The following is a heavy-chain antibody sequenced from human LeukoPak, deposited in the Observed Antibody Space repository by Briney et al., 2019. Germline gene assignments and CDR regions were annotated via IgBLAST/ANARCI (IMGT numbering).Heavy chain of an antibody. V-gene: IGHV5-51*01. CDR1: GYTFTTYW. J-gene: IGHJ4*02. Sequence: GESLKISCKGSGYTFTTYWIAWVRQLPGEGLVWMGIIYPGESDTRYSPSFQGQVTISADKSISTAYLQWNSLKASDTAMYYCARLLDAYNSFDFWGQGTLVTVSS. CDR2: IYPGESDT. D-gene: IGHD5-24*01. CDR3: ARLLDAYNSFDF.